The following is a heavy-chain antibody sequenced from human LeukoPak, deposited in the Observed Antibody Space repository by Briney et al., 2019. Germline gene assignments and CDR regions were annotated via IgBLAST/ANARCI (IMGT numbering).Heavy chain of an antibody. V-gene: IGHV4-39*01. D-gene: IGHD3-10*01. J-gene: IGHJ4*02. CDR1: GGSMSSSSYY. CDR2: IYYSGST. Sequence: SETLSLTCNVSGGSMSSSSYYWGWIRQPPGKGLEWIGSIYYSGSTYYNPSLKSRVTISVDTSKNQFSLKLSSVTAADTAVYYCASITIPGYYFDYWGQGTLVTVSS. CDR3: ASITIPGYYFDY.